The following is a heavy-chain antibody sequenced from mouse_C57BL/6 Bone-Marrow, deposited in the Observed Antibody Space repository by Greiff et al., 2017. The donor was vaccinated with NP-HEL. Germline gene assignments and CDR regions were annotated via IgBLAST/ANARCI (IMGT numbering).Heavy chain of an antibody. J-gene: IGHJ3*01. CDR1: GFTFSSYG. CDR2: ISSGGSYT. Sequence: EVMLVESGGDLVKPGGSLKLSCAASGFTFSSYGMSWVRQTPDKRLEWVATISSGGSYTYYPDSVQGRFTISRDNAKNTLYLQMSSLKSEDTAMYYCARHNYGSRAWFAYWGQGTLVTVSA. V-gene: IGHV5-6*01. D-gene: IGHD1-1*01. CDR3: ARHNYGSRAWFAY.